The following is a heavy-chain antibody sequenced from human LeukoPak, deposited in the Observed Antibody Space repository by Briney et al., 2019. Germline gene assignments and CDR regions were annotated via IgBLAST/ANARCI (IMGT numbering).Heavy chain of an antibody. D-gene: IGHD2-2*01. Sequence: PGRSLRLSCAASGFTFRSYGMHWVRQAPGKGLEWVAIIWYDGSNKYYADSVKGRITISRDNSKNTLYLQMNSLRAEDTAVYYCAKDGLGSRGWYYFDYWGQGTLVTVSS. J-gene: IGHJ4*02. CDR2: IWYDGSNK. V-gene: IGHV3-33*06. CDR3: AKDGLGSRGWYYFDY. CDR1: GFTFRSYG.